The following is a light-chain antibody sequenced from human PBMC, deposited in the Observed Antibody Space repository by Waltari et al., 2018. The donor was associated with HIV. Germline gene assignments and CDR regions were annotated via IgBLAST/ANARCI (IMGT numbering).Light chain of an antibody. J-gene: IGLJ2*01. CDR3: QAWDSSTVV. CDR1: KLGNKY. V-gene: IGLV3-1*01. Sequence: SYELTQPPSVSVSPGQTASINCSGDKLGNKYASWYQQRPGQSPVLVIYQDRKRPSGIPERFSGSNSGNTATLTISGTQAMDEADYYCQAWDSSTVVFGGGTKLTVL. CDR2: QDR.